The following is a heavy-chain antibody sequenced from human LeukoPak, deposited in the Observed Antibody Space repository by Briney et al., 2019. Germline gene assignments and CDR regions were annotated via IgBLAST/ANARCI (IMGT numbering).Heavy chain of an antibody. CDR1: GFTFSSYA. CDR2: ISGSGGST. Sequence: PGGSLRLSCAASGFTFSSYATSWVRQAPGKGLEWVSAISGSGGSTYYADSVKGRFTISRDNSKNTLYLQMNSLRAEDTAVYYCAKGLAAAGTFDYWGQGTLVTVSS. J-gene: IGHJ4*02. D-gene: IGHD6-13*01. CDR3: AKGLAAAGTFDY. V-gene: IGHV3-23*01.